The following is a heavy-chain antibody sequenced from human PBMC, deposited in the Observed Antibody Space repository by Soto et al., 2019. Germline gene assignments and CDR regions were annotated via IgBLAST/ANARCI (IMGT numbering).Heavy chain of an antibody. CDR1: GYTFTSYG. V-gene: IGHV1-18*01. D-gene: IGHD6-6*01. CDR3: ARVLEYNSRYHPWHY. CDR2: ISAYNGNT. Sequence: GASVKVSCKASGYTFTSYGISWVRQAPRQGLEWMGWISAYNGNTNYAQKLQGRVTMTTDTSTSTAYMELRSLRSDDTAVYYCARVLEYNSRYHPWHYWGQGTLVTVSS. J-gene: IGHJ4*02.